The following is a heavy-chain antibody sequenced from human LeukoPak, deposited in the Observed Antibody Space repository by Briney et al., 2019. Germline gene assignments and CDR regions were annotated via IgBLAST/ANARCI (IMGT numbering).Heavy chain of an antibody. J-gene: IGHJ4*02. CDR2: ISSSSSYI. V-gene: IGHV3-21*01. CDR3: ARDPGFPSQLLLYPVLYFDF. Sequence: GGSLRLSCAASGFTFSSYSMNWVRQAPGKGLEWVSSISSSSSYIYYADSVKGRFTISRDNAKNSLYLQMNSLRAEDTAVYYCARDPGFPSQLLLYPVLYFDFWGQGTLVTVSS. D-gene: IGHD2-2*02. CDR1: GFTFSSYS.